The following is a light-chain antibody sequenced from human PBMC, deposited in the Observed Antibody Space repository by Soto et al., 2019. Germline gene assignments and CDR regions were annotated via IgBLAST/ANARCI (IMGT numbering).Light chain of an antibody. J-gene: IGLJ2*01. Sequence: QSVLTQPPSVSAAPGQKVTISCSGSSSNIGNNYVSWYQQLPGTAPNLLICDNNERPSGIPDRFSGSKSGTSATLDITGLQTGDEADYYCGTWDSSLSAVVFGGGTKLYVL. CDR3: GTWDSSLSAVV. CDR2: DNN. V-gene: IGLV1-51*01. CDR1: SSNIGNNY.